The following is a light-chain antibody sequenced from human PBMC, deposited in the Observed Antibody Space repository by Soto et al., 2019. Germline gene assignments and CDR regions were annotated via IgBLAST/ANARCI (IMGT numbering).Light chain of an antibody. CDR1: DNDVGGYDF. CDR2: QVT. J-gene: IGLJ3*02. Sequence: QSVLTQSASVSGSPGQSITISCTGTDNDVGGYDFVSWYQPHPGRAPKLLIHQVTIRLSGISSRFSGSKSGNTASLTITGLQPEDEAMYFCCSHSTSIAWVFGGGTKLTVL. CDR3: CSHSTSIAWV. V-gene: IGLV2-14*01.